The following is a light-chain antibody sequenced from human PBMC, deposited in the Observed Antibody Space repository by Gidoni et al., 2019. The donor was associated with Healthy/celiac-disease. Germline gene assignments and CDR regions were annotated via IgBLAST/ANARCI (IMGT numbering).Light chain of an antibody. CDR3: QQYYSTPLIT. J-gene: IGKJ5*01. CDR2: WAS. CDR1: QSVLYSSNNMNY. Sequence: DIVMTQSPDSLAVSLGERATINCKSSQSVLYSSNNMNYLAWYQQKPGQPPKLLIYWASTRESGVPDRFSVSGSWTDFTLTISSLQAEDVAVYYCQQYYSTPLITFGQGTRLEIK. V-gene: IGKV4-1*01.